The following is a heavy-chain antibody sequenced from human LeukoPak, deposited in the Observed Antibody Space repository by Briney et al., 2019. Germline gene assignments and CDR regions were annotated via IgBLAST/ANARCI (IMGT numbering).Heavy chain of an antibody. CDR2: ISASGNT. J-gene: IGHJ4*02. CDR3: ARGGSYLPY. CDR1: GGSISNYY. D-gene: IGHD1-26*01. Sequence: PSETLSLTCTVSGGSISNYYWSWIRQPAGKGLEWIGRISASGNTNYNPSLKSRVTMSVDTSKNQFSLKLSSVTAADTAVYHCARGGSYLPYWGQGMLVTVSS. V-gene: IGHV4-4*07.